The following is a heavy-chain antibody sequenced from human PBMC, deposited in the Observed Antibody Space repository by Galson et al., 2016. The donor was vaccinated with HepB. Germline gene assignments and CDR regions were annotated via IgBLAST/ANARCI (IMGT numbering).Heavy chain of an antibody. Sequence: SLRLSCAASRFTLSDYYVSWIRQAPGKGLEWVSYITSGGYYTNYADSVKGRFTISRDNAKNSLYLQMSSLRADDTAVYFCARVPLSPLENWYFDLWGRGTLVTVSS. J-gene: IGHJ2*01. CDR3: ARVPLSPLENWYFDL. D-gene: IGHD5-24*01. CDR2: ITSGGYYT. V-gene: IGHV3-11*06. CDR1: RFTLSDYY.